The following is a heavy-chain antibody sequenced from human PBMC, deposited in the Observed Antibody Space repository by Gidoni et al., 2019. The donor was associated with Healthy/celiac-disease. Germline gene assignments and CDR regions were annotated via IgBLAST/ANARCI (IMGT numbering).Heavy chain of an antibody. CDR1: GGSISRGSYY. Sequence: QVQLQESGPGLVKPSQTLSLTCTVSGGSISRGSYYWSWIRQPAGKGLEWIGRIYTSGSTNYNPSLKSRVTISVDTSKNQFSLKLSSVTAADTAVYYCARNPACSSTSCFEYFQHWGQGTLVTVSS. V-gene: IGHV4-61*02. CDR2: IYTSGST. J-gene: IGHJ1*01. D-gene: IGHD2-2*01. CDR3: ARNPACSSTSCFEYFQH.